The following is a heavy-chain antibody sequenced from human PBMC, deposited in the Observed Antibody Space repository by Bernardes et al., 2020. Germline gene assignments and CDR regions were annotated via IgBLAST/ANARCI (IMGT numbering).Heavy chain of an antibody. CDR2: IYHSGSI. CDR1: GFSVSSYY. CDR3: ARYAVPACDMDV. Sequence: GPLPLTCAVSGFSVSSYYLSWVRQPPGKGLEWVGDIYHSGSIYYTDSLKGRFTISIDHSKNPLSLQLNSLRVADTAVYYCARYAVPACDMDVWGQGTTVTVSS. J-gene: IGHJ6*02. D-gene: IGHD2-2*01. V-gene: IGHV3-66*01.